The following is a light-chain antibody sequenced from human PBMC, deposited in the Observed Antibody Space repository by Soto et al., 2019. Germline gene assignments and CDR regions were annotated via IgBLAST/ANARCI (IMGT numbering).Light chain of an antibody. CDR2: GAS. Sequence: EIGLTQSPGTLSLSPGERATLSCRASQSVSSTYIAWYQQKFGQSPRLLIYGASSRATGIPDRFSGSGSGTDFTLTISRLEPEDFAVYYCQQYSNSPLTFGGGTRLEI. CDR3: QQYSNSPLT. V-gene: IGKV3-20*01. CDR1: QSVSSTY. J-gene: IGKJ5*01.